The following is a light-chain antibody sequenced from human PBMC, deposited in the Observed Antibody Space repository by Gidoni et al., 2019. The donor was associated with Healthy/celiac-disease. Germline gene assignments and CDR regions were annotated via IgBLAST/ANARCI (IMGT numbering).Light chain of an antibody. Sequence: SYVLTQPPSVSVAPGQTARITCGGNNIGSKSVHWYQQKPGQAPVLVVYDDSDRPSGLPERFSGSNSGNTATLTISRVEAGDEAVYYCQVWDSSSDLAVFGGGTKLTVL. J-gene: IGLJ2*01. V-gene: IGLV3-21*02. CDR2: DDS. CDR3: QVWDSSSDLAV. CDR1: NIGSKS.